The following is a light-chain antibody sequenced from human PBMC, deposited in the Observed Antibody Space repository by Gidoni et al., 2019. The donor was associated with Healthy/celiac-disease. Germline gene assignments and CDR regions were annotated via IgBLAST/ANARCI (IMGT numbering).Light chain of an antibody. CDR2: AAS. J-gene: IGKJ2*01. CDR1: QSISSY. V-gene: IGKV1-39*01. CDR3: QQSYSTPRT. Sequence: DIQMTQSASSLSASVGDRVTITCRASQSISSYLNWYQQKPGKAPKLLIYAASSLPSGVPSRFSGSGSGTDFTLTISSLQPEDFATYYCQQSYSTPRTFGQGTKLEIK.